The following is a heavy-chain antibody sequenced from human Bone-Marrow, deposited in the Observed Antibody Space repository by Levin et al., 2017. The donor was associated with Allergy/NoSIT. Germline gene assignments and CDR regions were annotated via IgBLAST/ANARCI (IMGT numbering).Heavy chain of an antibody. D-gene: IGHD1-7*01. Sequence: ESLKISCTVSGDSISTYFWSWIRQSPGKGLEWIGYIYDSGTTDYNPSLRSRVTISVDTSKNQFSLRLRSVTTADTAIYYCAREFSFRFDSWGQGTLVTVSS. V-gene: IGHV4-59*01. CDR1: GDSISTYF. J-gene: IGHJ4*02. CDR2: IYDSGTT. CDR3: AREFSFRFDS.